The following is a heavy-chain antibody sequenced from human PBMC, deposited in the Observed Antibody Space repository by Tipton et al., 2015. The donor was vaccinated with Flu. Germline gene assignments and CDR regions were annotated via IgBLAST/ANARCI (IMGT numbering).Heavy chain of an antibody. D-gene: IGHD3-16*01. CDR1: GLTFSRFW. Sequence: LSLTCAASGLTFSRFWMSWVRQAPGKGLEWVANIKQDGSEKYYVDSVKGRFTISRDNAKNSLYLQMSSLRAEDTAVYYCRSRLGDLYKNNFFDYWGQGTLVTVSS. CDR2: IKQDGSEK. CDR3: RSRLGDLYKNNFFDY. J-gene: IGHJ4*02. V-gene: IGHV3-7*01.